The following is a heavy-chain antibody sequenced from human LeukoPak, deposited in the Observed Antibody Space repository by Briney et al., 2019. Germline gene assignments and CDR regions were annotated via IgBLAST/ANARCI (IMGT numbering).Heavy chain of an antibody. CDR2: IIPIFGIA. CDR3: ARGASIAAPTFDY. J-gene: IGHJ4*02. V-gene: IGHV1-69*04. D-gene: IGHD6-6*01. CDR1: GGTFSSYA. Sequence: ASVKGSCKASGGTFSSYAISWVRQAPGQGLEWMGRIIPIFGIANYAQKFQGRVTITADKSTSTAYMELSSLRSEDTAVYYCARGASIAAPTFDYWGQGTLVTVSS.